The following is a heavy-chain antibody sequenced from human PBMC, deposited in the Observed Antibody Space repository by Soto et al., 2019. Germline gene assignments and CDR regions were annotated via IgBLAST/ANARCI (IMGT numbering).Heavy chain of an antibody. D-gene: IGHD3-3*02. J-gene: IGHJ4*01. CDR2: IYYSGST. CDR3: ARGRILQDY. CDR1: GGSISSGDYX. V-gene: IGHV4-30-4*01. Sequence: SETLSLTCTVSGGSISSGDYXRSWICQPPGKGLEWIGYIYYSGSTYYNPSLKSRVTISVDTSKNQFSLRLNSVTAADPALYYCARGRILQDYWGHGPLVTVSS.